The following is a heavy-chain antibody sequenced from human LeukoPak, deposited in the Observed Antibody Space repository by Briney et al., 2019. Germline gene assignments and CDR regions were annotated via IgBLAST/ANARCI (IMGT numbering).Heavy chain of an antibody. CDR1: GGTFSSYA. D-gene: IGHD4-23*01. J-gene: IGHJ3*02. CDR2: IIPIFGTA. CDR3: ARDITVVTGVDAFDI. V-gene: IGHV1-69*05. Sequence: SVKVPCKASGGTFSSYAISWVRQAPGQGLEWMGGIIPIFGTANYAQKFQGRVTITTDESTSTAYMELSSLRSEDTAVYYCARDITVVTGVDAFDIWGQGTMVTVSS.